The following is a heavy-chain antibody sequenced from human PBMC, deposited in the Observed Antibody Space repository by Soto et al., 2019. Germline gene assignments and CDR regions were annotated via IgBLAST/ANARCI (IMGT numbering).Heavy chain of an antibody. V-gene: IGHV4-4*02. J-gene: IGHJ4*02. CDR1: GGSITTSVS. CDR3: AGGRDYDY. D-gene: IGHD1-26*01. CDR2: IAHDGHR. Sequence: VQLTESGPGLVRPSGTLSLTCDVSGGSITTSVSWPWVRQFRGWGLEWIGEIAHDGHRKYNPSLSGRVSMSVDLSNSQFSLNVASVNAADTAVYFCAGGRDYDYWGQGTLVTVSS.